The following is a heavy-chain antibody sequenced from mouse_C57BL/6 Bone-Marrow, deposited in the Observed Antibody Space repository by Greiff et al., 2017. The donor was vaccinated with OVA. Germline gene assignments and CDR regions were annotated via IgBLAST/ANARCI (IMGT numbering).Heavy chain of an antibody. D-gene: IGHD3-2*02. J-gene: IGHJ3*01. V-gene: IGHV1-7*01. CDR3: AGGRLRLRLAC. CDR2: INPSSGYT. Sequence: QVQLQQSGAELAKPGASVKLSCKASGYTFTSYWMHWVKQRPGQGLEWIGYINPSSGYTKYNQKFKGKATLTADKSSSTAYMQLRSLTSEDSAVYYYAGGRLRLRLACWGQGNLVTVSA. CDR1: GYTFTSYW.